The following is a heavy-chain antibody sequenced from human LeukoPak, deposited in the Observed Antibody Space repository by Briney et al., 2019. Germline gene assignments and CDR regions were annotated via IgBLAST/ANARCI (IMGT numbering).Heavy chain of an antibody. Sequence: PGGSLRLSCAAPGFIFRLYCMHWVRHAPGKGPMWVSRICPDGTGISYADSVKARFTTSRDNAKNTVYLQMNGLREEDTAVYYCVRDFRSADYWGQGTLVTVSS. CDR1: GFIFRLYC. CDR3: VRDFRSADY. V-gene: IGHV3-74*01. CDR2: ICPDGTGI. J-gene: IGHJ4*02.